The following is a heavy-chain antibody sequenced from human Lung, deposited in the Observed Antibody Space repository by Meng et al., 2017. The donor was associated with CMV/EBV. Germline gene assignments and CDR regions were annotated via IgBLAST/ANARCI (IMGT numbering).Heavy chain of an antibody. J-gene: IGHJ4*02. Sequence: QVQQQGLGPGLVKPSQPLSLTCTVSGGSISSGDYYWSWIRQPPGKGLEWIGYIYYSGSTYYNPSLKSRVTISVDTSKNQFSLKLSSVTAADTAVYYCARDRTTGRYFDYWGQGTLVTVSS. CDR2: IYYSGST. CDR3: ARDRTTGRYFDY. V-gene: IGHV4-30-4*01. CDR1: GGSISSGDYY. D-gene: IGHD4-11*01.